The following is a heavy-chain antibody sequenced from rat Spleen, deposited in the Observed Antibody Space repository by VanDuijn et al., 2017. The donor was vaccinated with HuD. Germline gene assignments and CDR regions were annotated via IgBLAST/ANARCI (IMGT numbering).Heavy chain of an antibody. V-gene: IGHV5S13*01. D-gene: IGHD1-11*01. CDR1: GFTFSNYD. J-gene: IGHJ3*01. CDR3: TIHGGLRNWFDS. CDR2: ISTGADYT. Sequence: EVQLVESGGGLVQPRRSLKLSCAASGFTFSNYDMAWVRQAPTKGLEWIASISTGADYTYYRDSVKGRFTVSRDDANNTHYLQMDSLRSEDTATYYCTIHGGLRNWFDSWGQGTLVTVSS.